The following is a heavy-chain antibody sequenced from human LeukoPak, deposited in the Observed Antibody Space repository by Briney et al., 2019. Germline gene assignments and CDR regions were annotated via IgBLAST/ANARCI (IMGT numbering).Heavy chain of an antibody. CDR1: GGSISSYY. J-gene: IGHJ4*02. CDR2: IYYSGST. CDR3: ASTDVYTRNFDY. D-gene: IGHD2-2*02. Sequence: SETPSLTCTVSGGSISSYYWSWIRQPPGKGLEWIGYIYYSGSTNYNPSLKSRVTISVDTSKNQFSLKLSSVTAADTAVYYCASTDVYTRNFDYWGQGTLVTVSS. V-gene: IGHV4-59*01.